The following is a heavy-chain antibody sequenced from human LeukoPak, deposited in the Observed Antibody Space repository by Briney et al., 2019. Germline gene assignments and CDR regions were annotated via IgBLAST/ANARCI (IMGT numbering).Heavy chain of an antibody. CDR3: GRGTSSGHRPLPGY. V-gene: IGHV1-2*02. CDR1: GYTFTVSY. J-gene: IGHJ4*02. Sequence: ASVTVSCNASGYTFTVSYMRWVRHSPGQGLGWMGWINPNSGGTNYAQKFQGRVTMTRDTSISTAYLELSRLRSDDTAVYYCGRGTSSGHRPLPGYWGQGTLVTVSS. D-gene: IGHD3-22*01. CDR2: INPNSGGT.